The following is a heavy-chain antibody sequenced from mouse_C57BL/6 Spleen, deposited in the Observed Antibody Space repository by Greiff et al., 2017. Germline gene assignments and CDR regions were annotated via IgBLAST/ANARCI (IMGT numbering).Heavy chain of an antibody. J-gene: IGHJ4*01. D-gene: IGHD1-1*01. CDR1: GFTFSSYA. CDR2: ISSGGDYI. Sequence: EVKLVESGEGLVKPGGSLKLSCAASGFTFSSYAMSWVRQTPEKRLAWVAYISSGGDYIYYADTVKGRFTISRDNARNTLYLQMSSLKSEDTAMYYCTRDGGSSYHYYAMDYWGQGTSVTVSS. V-gene: IGHV5-9-1*02. CDR3: TRDGGSSYHYYAMDY.